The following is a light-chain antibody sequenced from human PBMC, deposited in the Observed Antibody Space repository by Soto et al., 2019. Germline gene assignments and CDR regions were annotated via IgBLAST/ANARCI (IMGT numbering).Light chain of an antibody. CDR3: QQYYNSPRT. CDR2: WAS. CDR1: QSILYSSNNKNY. V-gene: IGKV4-1*01. J-gene: IGKJ4*01. Sequence: DIVMTQSPDSLAVSLGERATINYKSSQSILYSSNNKNYLASYQQKPGQPPKLLIYWASTRESGVPDRFSGSGSGTDFTLTISSLQAEDVAVFYGQQYYNSPRTFGGGTKVEIK.